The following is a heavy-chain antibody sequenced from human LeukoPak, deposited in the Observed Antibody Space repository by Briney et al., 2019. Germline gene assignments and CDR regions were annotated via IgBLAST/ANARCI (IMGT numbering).Heavy chain of an antibody. CDR2: ISSSSTI. J-gene: IGHJ6*03. Sequence: GGSLRLSCAASGFTFSSYSMNWVRQAPGKGLEWVSYISSSSTIYYADSVKGRFTISRDNAKNSLYLQMNSLRAEDTAVYYCARDGAGTGPVYYYYYYMDVWGKGTTVTVSS. V-gene: IGHV3-48*01. CDR3: ARDGAGTGPVYYYYYYMDV. CDR1: GFTFSSYS. D-gene: IGHD6-13*01.